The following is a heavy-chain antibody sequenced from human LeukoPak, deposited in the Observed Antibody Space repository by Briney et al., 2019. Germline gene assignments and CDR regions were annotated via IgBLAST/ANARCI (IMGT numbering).Heavy chain of an antibody. CDR1: GYTFTSYA. CDR3: ARVGYCSGGSCYSGIGWFDP. V-gene: IGHV1-69*13. Sequence: SVKVSFKASGYTFTSYAISWVRQAPGQGLEWMGGIIPIFGTANYAQKFQGRVTITADESTSIAYMELSSLRSEDTAVYYCARVGYCSGGSCYSGIGWFDPWGQGTLVTVSS. J-gene: IGHJ5*02. CDR2: IIPIFGTA. D-gene: IGHD2-15*01.